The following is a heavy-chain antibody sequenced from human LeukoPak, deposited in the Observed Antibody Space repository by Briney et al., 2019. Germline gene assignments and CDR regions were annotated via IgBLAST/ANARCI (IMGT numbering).Heavy chain of an antibody. Sequence: ASVKVSCKASGGTFSSTAINWVRQAPGQGLERMGGIVPIFGTANYAQKFQGRVTITADESTNTACMELSSLRSEDTAVYYCAKEESRSFYDSSGYSFYYYGMDVWGQGTTVTVSS. V-gene: IGHV1-69*13. J-gene: IGHJ6*02. CDR2: IVPIFGTA. CDR1: GGTFSSTA. D-gene: IGHD3-22*01. CDR3: AKEESRSFYDSSGYSFYYYGMDV.